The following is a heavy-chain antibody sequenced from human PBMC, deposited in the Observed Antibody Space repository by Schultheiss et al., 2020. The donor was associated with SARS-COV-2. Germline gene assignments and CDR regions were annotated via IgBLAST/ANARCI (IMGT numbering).Heavy chain of an antibody. D-gene: IGHD4-17*01. CDR1: GFTFSGSA. CDR3: TRLSHDYGDYTYYYYGMDV. Sequence: GESLKISCAASGFTFSGSAMHWVRQASGKGLEWVGRIRSKANSYATAYAASVKGRFTISRDDSKNTAYLQMNSLKTEDTAVYYCTRLSHDYGDYTYYYYGMDVWGQGTTVTVSS. J-gene: IGHJ6*02. V-gene: IGHV3-73*01. CDR2: IRSKANSYAT.